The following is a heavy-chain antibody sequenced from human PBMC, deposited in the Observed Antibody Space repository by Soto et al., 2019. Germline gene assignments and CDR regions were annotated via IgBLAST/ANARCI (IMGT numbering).Heavy chain of an antibody. J-gene: IGHJ6*02. CDR2: IYYSGST. Sequence: PSETPSLTCTFSGGSISIGDYYWRWIHQPPGKGLEWIGYIYYSGSTYYNPSLKSRVTISVDTSKNQFSLKLSSVTAADTAVYYCARGAYYDFWSGLPGLHNYYYYGMDVWGQGTTVTVSS. V-gene: IGHV4-30-4*01. CDR3: ARGAYYDFWSGLPGLHNYYYYGMDV. CDR1: GGSISIGDYY. D-gene: IGHD3-3*01.